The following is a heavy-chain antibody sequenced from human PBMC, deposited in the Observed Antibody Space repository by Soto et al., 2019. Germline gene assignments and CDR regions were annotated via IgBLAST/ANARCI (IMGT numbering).Heavy chain of an antibody. CDR1: GFFFSSYP. J-gene: IGHJ4*02. Sequence: EVQLLESGGGLVQPGGSLRLSCVGSGFFFSSYPMPWVRQAPGKGLEWVSSFSATSENTYYADSVRGRFTISRDNSKNTLFLQMNSLTAEDTAMYYCAKARDQQWVRLPFDYWGQGILVIVSS. CDR2: FSATSENT. CDR3: AKARDQQWVRLPFDY. V-gene: IGHV3-23*01. D-gene: IGHD6-19*01.